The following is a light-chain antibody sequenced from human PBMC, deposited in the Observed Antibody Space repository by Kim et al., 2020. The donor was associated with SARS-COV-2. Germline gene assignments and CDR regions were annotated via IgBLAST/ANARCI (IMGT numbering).Light chain of an antibody. CDR3: ATWDDSLNGWV. Sequence: ELTQPPSASGTPGQRVTISCSGGNSNIGSNTVNWYQQLPGTAPKLLIFSNNRRPSGVPDRFSGSKSGTSASLAISGLQSEDEADYYCATWDDSLNGWVFGCGTQLTVL. V-gene: IGLV1-44*01. CDR1: NSNIGSNT. CDR2: SNN. J-gene: IGLJ3*02.